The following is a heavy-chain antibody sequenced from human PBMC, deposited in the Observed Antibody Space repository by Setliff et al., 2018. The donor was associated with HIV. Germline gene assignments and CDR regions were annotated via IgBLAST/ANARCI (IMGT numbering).Heavy chain of an antibody. J-gene: IGHJ6*03. CDR2: IYHNGST. CDR3: ARGGGSRAATSSYHYMDV. CDR1: GGSISIGGYY. Sequence: SETLSLTCTVSGGSISIGGYYWGWIRQHPGKGLEWIGYIYHNGSTYYNPSLKSRVIISVDTSKNQFSLKLSSVTAADMAVYYCARGGGSRAATSSYHYMDVWGKGTTVTVSS. D-gene: IGHD2-15*01. V-gene: IGHV4-31*02.